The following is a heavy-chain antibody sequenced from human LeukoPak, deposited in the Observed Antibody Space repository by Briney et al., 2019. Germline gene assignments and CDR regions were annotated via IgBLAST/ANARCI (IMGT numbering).Heavy chain of an antibody. CDR1: GFTFSSYA. D-gene: IGHD6-13*01. CDR3: AKDHRPGIAAAGTGGFDY. CDR2: ISGSGGST. V-gene: IGHV3-23*01. J-gene: IGHJ4*02. Sequence: GGSLRLSCAASGFTFSSYAMSWVRQAPGKGLEWVSAISGSGGSTYYADSVKGRFTSSRDNSKNTLYLQMNSLRAEDTAVYYCAKDHRPGIAAAGTGGFDYWGQGTLVTVSS.